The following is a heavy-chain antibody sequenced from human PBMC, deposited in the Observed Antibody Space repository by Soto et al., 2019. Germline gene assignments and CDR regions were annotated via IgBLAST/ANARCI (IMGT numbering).Heavy chain of an antibody. CDR3: ARDSTGATRYYYYGMDV. Sequence: ASVKVSCKASGYTFTSYGISWVRQAPGQGLEWMGWISAYNGNTNYAQKLQGRVTMTTDTSTSTAYMELRSLRSDDTAVYYCARDSTGATRYYYYGMDVWRQGTPVTVSS. CDR1: GYTFTSYG. CDR2: ISAYNGNT. D-gene: IGHD1-26*01. J-gene: IGHJ6*02. V-gene: IGHV1-18*01.